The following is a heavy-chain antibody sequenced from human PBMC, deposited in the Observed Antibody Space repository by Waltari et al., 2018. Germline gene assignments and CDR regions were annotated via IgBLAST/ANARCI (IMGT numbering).Heavy chain of an antibody. CDR2: MNPNSGGT. V-gene: IGHV1-2*02. CDR1: GYLFIDHY. Sequence: QVQLVQSGTEVKQPGASVRVSCKASGYLFIDHYMHWVRQAPGQGLEWMGWMNPNSGGTNYAQKFQGRVTMTRDTSTSTAYMELTRMTSDDTAIYYCARDGGFDFWGQGSLVTVSS. CDR3: ARDGGFDF. D-gene: IGHD2-15*01. J-gene: IGHJ4*02.